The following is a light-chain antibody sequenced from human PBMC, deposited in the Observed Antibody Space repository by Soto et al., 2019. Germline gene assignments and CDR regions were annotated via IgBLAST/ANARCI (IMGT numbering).Light chain of an antibody. V-gene: IGLV1-40*01. CDR1: SSNVGAGYD. Sequence: QSVLTQPPSVSGAPGQRVTISCTGSSSNVGAGYDVHWYQQLPGTAPKLLIYGNSNRPSGVPDRFSGSKSGTSASLTITGLQAGDEADYYCQSYDSRLSGSVFGGGTKLTVL. CDR2: GNS. J-gene: IGLJ2*01. CDR3: QSYDSRLSGSV.